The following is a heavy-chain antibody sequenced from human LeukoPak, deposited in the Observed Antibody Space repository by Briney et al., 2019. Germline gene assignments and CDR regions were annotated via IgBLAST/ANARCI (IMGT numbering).Heavy chain of an antibody. V-gene: IGHV3-23*01. Sequence: GGSLRLSCAASGLTFSSYAMSWVRQAPGKGLEWVSAISGDGSGTYYTGSVKGRFTISRHNSKNTLFLQMNSLRVEDTAVYYCAKGGISSVYHAFDIWGQGTMVTVSS. CDR1: GLTFSSYA. CDR2: ISGDGSGT. D-gene: IGHD1-14*01. CDR3: AKGGISSVYHAFDI. J-gene: IGHJ3*02.